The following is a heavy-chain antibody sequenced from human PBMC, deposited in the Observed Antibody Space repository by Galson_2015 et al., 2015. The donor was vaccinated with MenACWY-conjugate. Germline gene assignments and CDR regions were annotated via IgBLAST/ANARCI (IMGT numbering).Heavy chain of an antibody. CDR2: SYSSGNT. V-gene: IGHV4-39*07. J-gene: IGHJ4*02. CDR3: SRVRGTTGTDS. D-gene: IGHD1-1*01. Sequence: ESLSLTCTVSGDSISSKSYSWGWVRQPPGQGLEWIGTSYSSGNTHYNPSLMSRVTISVDTSENQFSLKLTSVTTADTAVYYCSRVRGTTGTDSWGQGTLVSVSS. CDR1: GDSISSKSYS.